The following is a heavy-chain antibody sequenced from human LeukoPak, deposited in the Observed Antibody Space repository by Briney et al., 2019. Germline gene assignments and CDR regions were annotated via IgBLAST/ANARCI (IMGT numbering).Heavy chain of an antibody. D-gene: IGHD4/OR15-4a*01. V-gene: IGHV3-21*04. CDR2: ISSSSSYI. Sequence: GGSLRLSCAASGFTFSSYSMNWVRQAPGKGLEWVSSISSSSSYIYYADSVKGRFTISRDNSKNTLYLQMNSLRAEDTAVYYCAKPAKTDYVDYWGQGTLVTVSS. CDR3: AKPAKTDYVDY. CDR1: GFTFSSYS. J-gene: IGHJ4*02.